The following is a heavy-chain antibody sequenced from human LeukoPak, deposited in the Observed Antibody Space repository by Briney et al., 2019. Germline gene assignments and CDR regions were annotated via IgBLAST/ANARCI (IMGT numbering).Heavy chain of an antibody. V-gene: IGHV1-2*02. D-gene: IGHD3-16*01. CDR3: ARTLYIGSASGGFDY. J-gene: IGHJ4*02. Sequence: ASVKLSCKASGYTFAGHYIHWVRQAPGQRLENAATNYAQKFQGRVTMTRDTSTGTVYMEVNALRSDDTAVYDCARTLYIGSASGGFDYWGQGTLVTVSS. CDR2: AAT. CDR1: GYTFAGHY.